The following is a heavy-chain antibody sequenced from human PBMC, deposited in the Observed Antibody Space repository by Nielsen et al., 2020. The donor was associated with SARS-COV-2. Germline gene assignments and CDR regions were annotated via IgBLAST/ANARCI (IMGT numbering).Heavy chain of an antibody. D-gene: IGHD3-10*01. Sequence: GESLKISCAASGFNFSTYWMSWVRQAPGKGLEWVANIKQDGSEKYFLDSVKGRFTLSRANAKNSLYLKMYSLRAEDTAVYYCARDWSSGSGSSYYYYGMDVWGQGTTVTVSS. CDR3: ARDWSSGSGSSYYYYGMDV. V-gene: IGHV3-7*01. CDR2: IKQDGSEK. J-gene: IGHJ6*02. CDR1: GFNFSTYW.